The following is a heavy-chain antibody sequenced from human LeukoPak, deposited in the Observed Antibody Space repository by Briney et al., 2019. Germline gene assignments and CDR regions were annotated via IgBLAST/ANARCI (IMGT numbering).Heavy chain of an antibody. CDR3: TRETRINYYGSGSYYFSHYYYYYMDV. CDR2: IRSKANSYAT. J-gene: IGHJ6*03. D-gene: IGHD3-10*01. CDR1: GFTFSDYY. V-gene: IGHV3-73*01. Sequence: GGSLRLSCAASGFTFSDYYMSWIRQASGKGLEWVGRIRSKANSYATAYAASVKGRFTISRDDSKNTAYLQMNSLKTEDTAVYYCTRETRINYYGSGSYYFSHYYYYYMDVWGKGTTVTVSS.